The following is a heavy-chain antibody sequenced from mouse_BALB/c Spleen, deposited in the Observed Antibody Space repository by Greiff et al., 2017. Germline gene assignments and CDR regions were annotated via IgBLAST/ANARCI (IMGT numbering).Heavy chain of an antibody. CDR3: TRERSACFAY. V-gene: IGHV1-69*02. CDR2: IYPSDSYT. Sequence: QVQLQQPGAELVRPGASVKLSCKASGYTFTSYWINWVKQRPGQGLEWIGNIYPSDSYTNYNQKFKDKATLTVDKSSSTASMQLSSPTSEDSAVYYCTRERSACFAYWGQGTLVTVSA. J-gene: IGHJ3*01. CDR1: GYTFTSYW.